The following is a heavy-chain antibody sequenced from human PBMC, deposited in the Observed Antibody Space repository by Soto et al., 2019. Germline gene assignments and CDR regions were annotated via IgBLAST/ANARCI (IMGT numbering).Heavy chain of an antibody. CDR3: ASKKGYCSRSVCFPPNGLDF. D-gene: IGHD2-2*01. V-gene: IGHV4-30-4*01. Sequence: QVQLQESGPGLVKPSQTLSLTCSVSGGSVTSSDFYWSWRRQPPGQGLEWIGDIYYSENSYYGPSPGRRVSIRMDTSKNLFSMSLTSVTAADTAVYYAASKKGYCSRSVCFPPNGLDFWGPGILVTVSS. CDR2: IYYSENS. CDR1: GGSVTSSDFY. J-gene: IGHJ4*02.